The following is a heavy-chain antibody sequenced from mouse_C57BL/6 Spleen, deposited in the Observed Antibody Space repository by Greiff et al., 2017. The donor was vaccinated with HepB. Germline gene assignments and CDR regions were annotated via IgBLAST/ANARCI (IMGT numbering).Heavy chain of an antibody. CDR2: ISDGGSYT. CDR3: ARDYYGSSPFAY. D-gene: IGHD1-1*01. V-gene: IGHV5-4*01. J-gene: IGHJ3*01. Sequence: EVQWVESGGGLVKPGGSLKLSCAASGFTFSSYAMSWVRQTPEKRLEWVATISDGGSYTYYPDNVKGRFTISRDNAKNNLYLQMSHLKSEDTAMYYCARDYYGSSPFAYWGQGTLVTVSA. CDR1: GFTFSSYA.